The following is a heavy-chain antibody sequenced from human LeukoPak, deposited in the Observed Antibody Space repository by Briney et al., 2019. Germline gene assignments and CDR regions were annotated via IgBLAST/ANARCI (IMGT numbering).Heavy chain of an antibody. CDR3: ARDRHDFNQGGSWFDP. J-gene: IGHJ5*02. CDR1: GFAFSSYA. CDR2: ISYDGSNK. D-gene: IGHD1-14*01. Sequence: GGSLRLSCAASGFAFSSYAMHWVRQAPGKGLEWVAVISYDGSNKYYADSVKGRFTISRDNSKNTLYLQTNSLRAEDTAVYYCARDRHDFNQGGSWFDPWGQGTLVTVSS. V-gene: IGHV3-30-3*01.